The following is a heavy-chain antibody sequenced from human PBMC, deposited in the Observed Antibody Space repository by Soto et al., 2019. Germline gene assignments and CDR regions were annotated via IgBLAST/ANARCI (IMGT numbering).Heavy chain of an antibody. J-gene: IGHJ3*02. Sequence: VGSLRLSCAAFGFTVSGKKYVAWVRQAPGKGLEWVSALYDLDGTYYADSVKGRFTTSSDSSRTTVYLQMNDLRPDDTAVYSCATWHLREHAYDIWGQGTTVTVSS. V-gene: IGHV3-53*01. CDR3: ATWHLREHAYDI. D-gene: IGHD3-10*01. CDR1: GFTVSGKKY. CDR2: LYDLDGT.